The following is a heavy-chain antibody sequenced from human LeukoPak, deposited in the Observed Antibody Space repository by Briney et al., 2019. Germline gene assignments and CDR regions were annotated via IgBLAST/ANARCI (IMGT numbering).Heavy chain of an antibody. Sequence: PGGSLRLSCAASGFTFSSYWMNWVRQAPGKGLEWVANIKQDGSEKYYVDSVKGRFTISRDNAKNSLYLQMNSLRGEDTAVYCCARGGEYGDFNGMDVWGKGTTVTVSS. CDR3: ARGGEYGDFNGMDV. V-gene: IGHV3-7*01. CDR2: IKQDGSEK. D-gene: IGHD4-17*01. CDR1: GFTFSSYW. J-gene: IGHJ6*04.